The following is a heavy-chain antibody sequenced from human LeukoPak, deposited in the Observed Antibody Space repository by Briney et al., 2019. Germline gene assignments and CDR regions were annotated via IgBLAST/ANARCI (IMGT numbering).Heavy chain of an antibody. CDR3: ARADYDYVWGSYRQYYFDY. CDR1: GYMFTGYY. CDR2: IIPNSGGT. D-gene: IGHD3-16*02. V-gene: IGHV1-2*02. Sequence: ASVNLSCKASGYMFTGYYIHWVRQAPGQGLEWMGWIIPNSGGTNYAQKFQGRVTMTRDTSISTAYMELSRLRSDDMAVYYCARADYDYVWGSYRQYYFDYWGQGTLVTVSS. J-gene: IGHJ4*02.